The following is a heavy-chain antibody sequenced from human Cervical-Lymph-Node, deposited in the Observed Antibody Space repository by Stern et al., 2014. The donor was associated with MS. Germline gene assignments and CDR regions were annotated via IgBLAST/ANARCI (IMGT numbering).Heavy chain of an antibody. J-gene: IGHJ4*02. CDR3: ARDYEDTSMLFDH. D-gene: IGHD2-8*01. V-gene: IGHV3-30*03. CDR1: GFTFSSYG. CDR2: ISYDGNHK. Sequence: VQLVEFGGAVVQPGRSLRLFWAASGFTFSSYGMHWVRQAPGKGLEWVTVISYDGNHKYYAASVKGRFTISRDNSKNTLHLQMNSVTPDDTAIYYCARDYEDTSMLFDHWGQGTLVTVSS.